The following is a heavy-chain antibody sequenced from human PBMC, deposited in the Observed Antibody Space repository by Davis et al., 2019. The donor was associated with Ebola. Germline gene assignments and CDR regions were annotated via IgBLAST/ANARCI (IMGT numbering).Heavy chain of an antibody. CDR2: IYYSGST. D-gene: IGHD3-3*01. Sequence: PSETLSLTCTVSGGSISSGGYYWSWIRQHPGKGLEWIGYIYYSGSTYYNPSLKSRVTISVDTSKNQFSLKLSSVTAADTAVYYCARGEEYYDFWSGYYLSNWFDPWGQGTLVTVSS. CDR1: GGSISSGGYY. CDR3: ARGEEYYDFWSGYYLSNWFDP. J-gene: IGHJ5*02. V-gene: IGHV4-31*03.